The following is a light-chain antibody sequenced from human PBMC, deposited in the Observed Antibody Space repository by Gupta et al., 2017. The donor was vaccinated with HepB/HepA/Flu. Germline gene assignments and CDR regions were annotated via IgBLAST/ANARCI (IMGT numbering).Light chain of an antibody. CDR3: NSRDSSENHLEV. J-gene: IGLJ1*01. Sequence: SSELTQDPAVSVALGQTVRITCQGDSLRNYYASWYQQKPGQAPVLVIYGKNNRPSGTPGRFSGSRSGNTASLTITGAQAEDEADYYCNSRDSSENHLEVFGTGTKVTVL. CDR1: SLRNYY. V-gene: IGLV3-19*01. CDR2: GKN.